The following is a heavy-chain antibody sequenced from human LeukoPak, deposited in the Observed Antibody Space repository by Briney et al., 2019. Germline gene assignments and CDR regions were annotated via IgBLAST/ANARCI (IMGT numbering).Heavy chain of an antibody. CDR3: ARLDIAAAGIPPLDY. V-gene: IGHV4-39*01. J-gene: IGHJ4*02. D-gene: IGHD6-13*01. CDR1: GGSIGSSSYY. CDR2: IYYSGST. Sequence: SETLSLTCTVSGGSIGSSSYYWGWIRQPPGKGLEWIGSIYYSGSTYYNPSLKSRVTISVDTSKNQFSLKLSSVTAADTAVYYCARLDIAAAGIPPLDYWGQGTLVTVSS.